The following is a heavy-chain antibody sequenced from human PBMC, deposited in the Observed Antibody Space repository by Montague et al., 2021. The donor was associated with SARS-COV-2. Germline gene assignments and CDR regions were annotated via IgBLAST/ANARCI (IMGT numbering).Heavy chain of an antibody. CDR3: ARDPLDYGLWSSGSYYNAYYYYYGMDV. J-gene: IGHJ6*02. CDR2: IISSSSYI. CDR1: GFTFSSYS. V-gene: IGHV3-21*01. D-gene: IGHD3-10*01. Sequence: SLRLSCAASGFTFSSYSMNWVRQAPGKGLEWVSSIISSSSYIYYADSVKGRFTISRDNAKNSLYLQMNSLRAEGTAVYYCARDPLDYGLWSSGSYYNAYYYYYGMDVWGQGTTVTVSS.